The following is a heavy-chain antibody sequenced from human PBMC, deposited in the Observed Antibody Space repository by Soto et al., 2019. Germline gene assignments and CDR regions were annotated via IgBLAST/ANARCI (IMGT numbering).Heavy chain of an antibody. V-gene: IGHV3-30-3*01. CDR1: GFTFSSYA. J-gene: IGHJ4*02. D-gene: IGHD1-26*01. CDR3: ARDGVGATGTFDY. CDR2: ISYEGSNK. Sequence: QVQLVESGGGVVQPGRSLRLSCAASGFTFSSYAMHWVCQAPVKGLEWVAVISYEGSNKYYADSVKGRFTSSRDNSKNTLYLEMNSLRAEDTAVDYCARDGVGATGTFDYWGQGTLVTVSS.